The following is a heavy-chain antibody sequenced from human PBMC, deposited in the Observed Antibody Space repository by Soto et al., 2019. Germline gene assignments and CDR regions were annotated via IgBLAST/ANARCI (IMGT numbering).Heavy chain of an antibody. D-gene: IGHD6-6*01. V-gene: IGHV3-30*18. Sequence: QVQLVESGGGVVQPGRSLRLSCAASGFTFSSYGMHWVRQAPGKGLEWVAVISYDGSNKYYADSVKGRFTISRDNSKNTLYLQMNSLRAEDTAVYYCAKDRKPRRRFAARGYFDYWGQGTLVTVSS. CDR1: GFTFSSYG. CDR2: ISYDGSNK. CDR3: AKDRKPRRRFAARGYFDY. J-gene: IGHJ4*02.